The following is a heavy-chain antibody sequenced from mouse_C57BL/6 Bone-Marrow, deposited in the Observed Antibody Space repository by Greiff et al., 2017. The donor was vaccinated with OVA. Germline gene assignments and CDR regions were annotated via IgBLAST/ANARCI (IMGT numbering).Heavy chain of an antibody. V-gene: IGHV1-69*01. CDR3: AREGGTAQATENYAMDY. CDR2: IDPSDSYT. CDR1: GYTFTSYW. J-gene: IGHJ4*01. Sequence: QVQLQQPGAELVMPGASVKLSCKASGYTFTSYWMHWVKQRPGQGLEWIGEIDPSDSYTNYNQKFKGKSTLTVDKSSSTAYMQLSSLTSEDSAVYYCAREGGTAQATENYAMDYWGQGTSVTVSS. D-gene: IGHD3-2*02.